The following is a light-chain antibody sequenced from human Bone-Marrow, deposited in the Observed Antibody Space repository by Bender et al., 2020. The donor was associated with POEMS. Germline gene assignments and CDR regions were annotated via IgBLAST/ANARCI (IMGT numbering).Light chain of an antibody. J-gene: IGLJ3*02. V-gene: IGLV2-8*01. CDR1: SSDVGGYDY. CDR3: SSWDDSLSGWV. CDR2: EVV. Sequence: QSVLTQPPSASGSPGQSVTISCIGTSSDVGGYDYVSWYQQKPGKAPKVIIYEVVERPSGVPARFSGSKSGTSASLAISDIQSEDEGDYYCSSWDDSLSGWVFGGGTKLTVL.